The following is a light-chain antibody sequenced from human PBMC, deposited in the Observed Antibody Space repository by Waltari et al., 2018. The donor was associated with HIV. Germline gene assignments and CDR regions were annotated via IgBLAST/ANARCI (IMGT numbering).Light chain of an antibody. CDR3: QVWDSSSDHHYV. V-gene: IGLV3-21*02. CDR1: KLGRKS. Sequence: SYVLTQPPSVSVAPGQTARIPCGGNKLGRKSEHWYQQKPGQAPVLVVYDDSDRPSGIPERFSGSNSGNTATLTISRVEAGDEADYYCQVWDSSSDHHYVFGTGTKVTVL. J-gene: IGLJ1*01. CDR2: DDS.